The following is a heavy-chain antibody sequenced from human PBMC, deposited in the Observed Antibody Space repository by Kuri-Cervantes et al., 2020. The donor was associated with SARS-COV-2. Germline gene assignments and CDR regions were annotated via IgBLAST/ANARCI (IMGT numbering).Heavy chain of an antibody. D-gene: IGHD5-24*01. CDR2: ISYDGSKK. Sequence: GESLKISCAASGFTFSSYPMHWVRQAPGKGLEWVAVISYDGSKKYYADSVKGRFTISRDNSKNTLYLQMNSLRAEDTAVYYCARMGRWLQLGYYYGMDVWGQGTTVTVSS. CDR3: ARMGRWLQLGYYYGMDV. CDR1: GFTFSSYP. J-gene: IGHJ6*02. V-gene: IGHV3-30-3*01.